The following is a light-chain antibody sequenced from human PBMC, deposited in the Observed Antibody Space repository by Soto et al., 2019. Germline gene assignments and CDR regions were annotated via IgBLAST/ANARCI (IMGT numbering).Light chain of an antibody. J-gene: IGKJ1*01. V-gene: IGKV1-5*01. Sequence: DIQMTQSPSALSASIGDRVTITCRASQNISTWLAWYQQKPGKAPKSLIYGASSLESGVSSRLSGSGSGTEFTLTINNLQPDDSATYYCQHYKAFSPWTFGQGTKVEIK. CDR3: QHYKAFSPWT. CDR1: QNISTW. CDR2: GAS.